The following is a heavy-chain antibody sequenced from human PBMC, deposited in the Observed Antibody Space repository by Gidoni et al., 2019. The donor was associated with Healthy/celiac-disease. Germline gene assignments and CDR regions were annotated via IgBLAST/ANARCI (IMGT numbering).Heavy chain of an antibody. J-gene: IGHJ4*02. CDR2: ISSSSSYI. V-gene: IGHV3-21*01. D-gene: IGHD6-13*01. CDR3: ARGMPWEQLGSCDY. CDR1: GFTFSSYS. Sequence: EVQLVESGGGLVKPGGSLRLSCAASGFTFSSYSMNWVRQAPGKGLEWVSYISSSSSYIYYADSVKGRFTISRDNAKNSLYLQMNSLRAEDTAVYYCARGMPWEQLGSCDYWGQGTLVTVSS.